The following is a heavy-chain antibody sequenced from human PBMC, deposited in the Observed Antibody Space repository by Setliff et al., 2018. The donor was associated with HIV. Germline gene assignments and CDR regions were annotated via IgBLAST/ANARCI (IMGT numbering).Heavy chain of an antibody. CDR3: ARGDGYRGNDAYYDSGMDV. V-gene: IGHV4-39*07. Sequence: PSETLSLTCSVSGASISSNSYYWGWIRQPPGKGLEWVGSIYYNGNTFYNQSLQSRVTISLDTSKNQFSLELRSVTAADTAVYYCARGDGYRGNDAYYDSGMDVWGQGITVTVSS. CDR1: GASISSNSYY. J-gene: IGHJ6*02. CDR2: IYYNGNT. D-gene: IGHD5-12*01.